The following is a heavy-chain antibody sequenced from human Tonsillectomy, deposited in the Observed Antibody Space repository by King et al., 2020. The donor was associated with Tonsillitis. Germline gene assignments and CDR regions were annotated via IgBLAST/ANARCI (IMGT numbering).Heavy chain of an antibody. J-gene: IGHJ3*02. D-gene: IGHD3-9*01. Sequence: VQLQQWGAGLLKPSETLSLPCAVYGGSFSGYYWSWIRQPPGKGLEWIGEINHSGSTNYNPSLKSRVTISIDTSKNPFSLKLSSVTAADTAVYTCARADIRGWLLGAFDIWGQGTMVTVSP. V-gene: IGHV4-34*01. CDR1: GGSFSGYY. CDR3: ARADIRGWLLGAFDI. CDR2: INHSGST.